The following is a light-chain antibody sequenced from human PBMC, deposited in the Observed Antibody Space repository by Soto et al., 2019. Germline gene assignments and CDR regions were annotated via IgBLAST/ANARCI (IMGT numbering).Light chain of an antibody. CDR2: YDN. V-gene: IGLV3-21*04. Sequence: SYELTQPPSVSVAPGKTARITCGGNNIGSQSVNWYQQKPGHAPVLVIYYDNDRPSGIPERFSGSHSGNTATLTISRGEAGDEADYYCQVWDSSSDPVVFGGGTKLTVL. CDR1: NIGSQS. J-gene: IGLJ2*01. CDR3: QVWDSSSDPVV.